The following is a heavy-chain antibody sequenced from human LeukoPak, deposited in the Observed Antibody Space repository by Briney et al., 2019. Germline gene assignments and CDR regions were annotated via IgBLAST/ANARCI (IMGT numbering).Heavy chain of an antibody. CDR2: MNPNSGNT. CDR1: GYTFSSND. J-gene: IGHJ5*02. Sequence: AASVKVSCKASGYTFSSNDINWVRQATGQGLEWMGWMNPNSGNTAYAQKFQGRVTMTRDTSISTAYMELSGLRSDDTAVYYCAKVGPSRRNWFDPWGKGPLVPVS. D-gene: IGHD2-15*01. CDR3: AKVGPSRRNWFDP. V-gene: IGHV1-8*01.